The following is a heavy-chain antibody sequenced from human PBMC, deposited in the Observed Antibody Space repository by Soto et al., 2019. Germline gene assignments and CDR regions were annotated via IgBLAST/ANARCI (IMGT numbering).Heavy chain of an antibody. V-gene: IGHV3-23*01. CDR3: AKDLGHAGNYYAMDV. Sequence: GGSLRLSCAASGFTFSTYDMSWVRQAPGKGLEWVSTISGGVGTIHSADSVKGRFTISRDNSKNTLFLQMNSLRADDTAVYYCAKDLGHAGNYYAMDVWGQGTTVTVSS. J-gene: IGHJ6*02. CDR1: GFTFSTYD. CDR2: ISGGVGTI.